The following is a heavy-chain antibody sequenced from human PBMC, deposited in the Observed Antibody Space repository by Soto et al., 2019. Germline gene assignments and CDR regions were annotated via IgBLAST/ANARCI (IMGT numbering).Heavy chain of an antibody. CDR1: GFTFRSYW. CDR2: INQDGSEK. V-gene: IGHV3-7*03. Sequence: EVQLVESGGGLVQPGGSLRLSCAASGFTFRSYWMSWVRQAPGKGLEWVANINQDGSEKYYVNSVKGRFTISRDNAKNSLYLQMNSLRAEDTAVYYCARESGGGIDYWSQGTLVTVSS. D-gene: IGHD2-15*01. CDR3: ARESGGGIDY. J-gene: IGHJ4*02.